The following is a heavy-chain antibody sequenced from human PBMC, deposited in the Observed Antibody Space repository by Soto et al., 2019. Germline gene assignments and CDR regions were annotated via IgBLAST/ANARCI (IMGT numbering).Heavy chain of an antibody. CDR2: MNPNNGNT. J-gene: IGHJ6*02. D-gene: IGHD3-10*01. CDR1: GYTFTSYD. Sequence: QVQLVQSGAEVKKPGASVKVSCKASGYTFTSYDINWVRQATGQGLEWMGWMNPNNGNTGYAQKFQGRVTMTRSTSTSTAYMELSSLRSEDTAVYHCARTACFRGVTTCYYYYYGMDVWGQGTTVTVSS. CDR3: ARTACFRGVTTCYYYYYGMDV. V-gene: IGHV1-8*01.